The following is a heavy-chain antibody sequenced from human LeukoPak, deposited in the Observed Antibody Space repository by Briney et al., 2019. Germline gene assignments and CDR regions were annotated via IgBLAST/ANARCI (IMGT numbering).Heavy chain of an antibody. V-gene: IGHV3-30*03. CDR3: ARDGIVGATNFDS. CDR1: GFTFSNYG. D-gene: IGHD1-26*01. J-gene: IGHJ4*02. CDR2: ILYDGSNK. Sequence: GGSLRLSCAASGFTFSNYGMHWVRQAPGKGLEWVAIILYDGSNKYYADSVKGRFTISRDNAKDTVFLQMSGLRDEDTAVYYCARDGIVGATNFDSWGQGTLVIVSS.